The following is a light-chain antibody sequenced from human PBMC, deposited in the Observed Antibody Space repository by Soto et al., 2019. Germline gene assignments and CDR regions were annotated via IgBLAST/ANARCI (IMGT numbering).Light chain of an antibody. CDR3: CSYAGSVV. J-gene: IGLJ2*01. CDR2: EGS. Sequence: QSALTQPASVSGSPGQSITFSCTGTSSDVGSYNLVSWYQQHPGKAPKLMIYEGSKRPSGVSNRFSGSKSGNTASLTISGLQAEDEAVYYCCSYAGSVVFGGGTKVTVL. V-gene: IGLV2-23*01. CDR1: SSDVGSYNL.